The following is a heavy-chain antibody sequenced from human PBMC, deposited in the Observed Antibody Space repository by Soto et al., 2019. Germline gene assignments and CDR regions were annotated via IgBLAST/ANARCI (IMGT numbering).Heavy chain of an antibody. CDR1: GFTFNTYV. D-gene: IGHD1-26*01. V-gene: IGHV1-18*01. CDR3: ARGGSGSYRMFDY. CDR2: ISVYHGNT. Sequence: QVQLVQSGAEVKKPGASVTVSCQASGFTFNTYVITWLRQAPGQGLEWLRWISVYHGNTNYAQKVQGRVTMTTDTSTSTSYMELRSLRSDDTAVYYCARGGSGSYRMFDYGGQGTLVTVSS. J-gene: IGHJ4*02.